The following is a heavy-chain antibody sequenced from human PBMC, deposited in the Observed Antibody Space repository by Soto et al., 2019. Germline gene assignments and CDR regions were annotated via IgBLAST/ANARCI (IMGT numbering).Heavy chain of an antibody. CDR1: GGTFSSYA. V-gene: IGHV1-69*13. D-gene: IGHD6-6*01. J-gene: IGHJ4*02. Sequence: ASVKVSCKASGGTFSSYAISWVRQAPGQGLEWMGGIIPIFGTANYAQKFQGRVTITADESTSTAYMELSSLRSEDTAVYYCARDYSSSFRAESYYFDYWGQGTLVTVSS. CDR3: ARDYSSSFRAESYYFDY. CDR2: IIPIFGTA.